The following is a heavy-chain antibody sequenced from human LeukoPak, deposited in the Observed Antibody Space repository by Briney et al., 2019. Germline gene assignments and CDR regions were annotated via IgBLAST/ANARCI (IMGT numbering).Heavy chain of an antibody. D-gene: IGHD5-12*01. J-gene: IGHJ4*02. CDR1: GVTFSSYV. V-gene: IGHV3-23*01. Sequence: GGSLRLSCVVFGVTFSSYVMSWVRQAPGKGLEWVASISGSGGSTYYVDSVKGRFTISRDNSKNMLYLHVSSLRAEDTAVYYCARGYSAYWGQGTLVTVSS. CDR2: ISGSGGST. CDR3: ARGYSAY.